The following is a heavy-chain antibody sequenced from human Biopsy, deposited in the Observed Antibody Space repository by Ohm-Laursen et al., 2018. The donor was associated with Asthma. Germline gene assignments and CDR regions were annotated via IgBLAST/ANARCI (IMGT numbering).Heavy chain of an antibody. Sequence: SETLSLTCTFSGGSINSDYWSWIRQPPGKGLEWIGLSSYSGFRKYNPSLKSRVTISVDTSKNQLSLNLTSVIAAETAVYYCSRDQGDSKFDYWGQGILVTVSS. CDR2: SSYSGFR. V-gene: IGHV4-59*01. J-gene: IGHJ4*02. CDR3: SRDQGDSKFDY. CDR1: GGSINSDY. D-gene: IGHD3-16*01.